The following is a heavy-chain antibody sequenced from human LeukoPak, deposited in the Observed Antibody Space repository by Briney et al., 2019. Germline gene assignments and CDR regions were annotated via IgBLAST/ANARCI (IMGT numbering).Heavy chain of an antibody. D-gene: IGHD6-13*01. V-gene: IGHV3-53*01. CDR1: GFTVSSNY. CDR3: ARGPSIAAAGTTFPFDY. J-gene: IGHJ4*02. CDR2: IYSGGST. Sequence: GGSPRLSCAASGFTVSSNYMSWVRQAPGKGLEWVSVIYSGGSTYYADSVKGRFTISRDNSKNTLYLQMNSLRAEDTAVYYCARGPSIAAAGTTFPFDYWGQGTLVTVSS.